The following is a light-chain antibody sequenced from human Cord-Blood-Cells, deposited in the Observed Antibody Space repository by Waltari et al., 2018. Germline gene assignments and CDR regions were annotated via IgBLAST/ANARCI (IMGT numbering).Light chain of an antibody. Sequence: QSALTQPRSVSGSPGPSVTLSCTGTSRDVGGYNYVSWYQQHPGKAPKLMIYDVSKRPSGVPDRFSGSKSGNTASLTISGLQAEDEADYYCCSYAGSYTYVFGTGTKVTVL. CDR3: CSYAGSYTYV. J-gene: IGLJ1*01. CDR2: DVS. CDR1: SRDVGGYNY. V-gene: IGLV2-11*01.